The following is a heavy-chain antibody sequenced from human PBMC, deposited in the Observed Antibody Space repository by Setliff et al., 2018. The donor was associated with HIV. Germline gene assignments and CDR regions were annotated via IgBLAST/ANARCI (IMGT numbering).Heavy chain of an antibody. D-gene: IGHD3-9*01. V-gene: IGHV1-24*01. CDR2: FDPEDDET. Sequence: ASVKVSCKLSGHSLTELSIHWVRQAPGEGIEWVGGFDPEDDETVYAEKFQGRVMMTEDTSTDTAYMALSSLKSEDTAMYYCATSGFYDILTGPTPGVFDIWGQGTMVTVSS. J-gene: IGHJ3*02. CDR1: GHSLTELS. CDR3: ATSGFYDILTGPTPGVFDI.